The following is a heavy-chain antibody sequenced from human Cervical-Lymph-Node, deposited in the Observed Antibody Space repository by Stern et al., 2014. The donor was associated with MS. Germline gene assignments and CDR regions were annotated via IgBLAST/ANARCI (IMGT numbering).Heavy chain of an antibody. V-gene: IGHV2-70*01. CDR2: IDWDDDK. J-gene: IGHJ6*02. CDR1: GFSLSTSGMC. Sequence: QVTLRASGPALGKPTQTLTLTCTFSGFSLSTSGMCVSWIRQPPGKALEWIALIDWDDDKYYSTSLKTRLTISKDTSKNQVVLTMTNMDPVDTATYYCARIVVPIPDYYYYGMDVWGQGTTVTVSS. D-gene: IGHD2-21*01. CDR3: ARIVVPIPDYYYYGMDV.